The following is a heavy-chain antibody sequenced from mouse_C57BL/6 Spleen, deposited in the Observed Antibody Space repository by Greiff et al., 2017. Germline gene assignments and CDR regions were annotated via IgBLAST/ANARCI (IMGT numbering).Heavy chain of an antibody. D-gene: IGHD4-1*01. CDR2: IYPSDGST. CDR1: GYTFTSYD. J-gene: IGHJ2*01. Sequence: VQLQQSGPELVKPGASVKLSCKASGYTFTSYDMNWVKQRPGQGLEWIGWIYPSDGSTKYNETFKGKATLTVDTSSSTAYMELHSLPSEDAAFYCCASEEANWDRWGQGTTVTVSS. V-gene: IGHV1-85*01. CDR3: ASEEANWDR.